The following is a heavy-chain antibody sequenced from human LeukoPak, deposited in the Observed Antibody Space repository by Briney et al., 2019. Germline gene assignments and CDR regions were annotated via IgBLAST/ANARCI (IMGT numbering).Heavy chain of an antibody. D-gene: IGHD3-9*01. CDR3: ARWSGYYDILTGYQQNNWLDP. V-gene: IGHV1-46*01. CDR1: GYTFTSYY. Sequence: ASVKVSCKASGYTFTSYYMHWVRQAPGQGLEWMGIINPSGGSTSYAQKFQGRVTMTRDTSTSTVYIELSSLRSEDTAVYYCARWSGYYDILTGYQQNNWLDPWGQGTLVTVSS. CDR2: INPSGGST. J-gene: IGHJ5*02.